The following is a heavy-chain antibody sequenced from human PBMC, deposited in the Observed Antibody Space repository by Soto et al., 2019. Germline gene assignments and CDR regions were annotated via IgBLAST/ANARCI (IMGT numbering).Heavy chain of an antibody. J-gene: IGHJ4*02. CDR2: IFHSGST. V-gene: IGHV4-4*02. D-gene: IGHD3-22*01. CDR1: GGSVSTSNW. Sequence: QLQLQESGPGLVKPSGTLSLTCAVSGGSVSTSNWWTWVRQPPGKGLEWIGEIFHSGSTSYNPSLKSRVTISIDKSKNQFSLKLSSVTAADTAVYYCARRDNYYDSSGFYYWGQGTLVTVSS. CDR3: ARRDNYYDSSGFYY.